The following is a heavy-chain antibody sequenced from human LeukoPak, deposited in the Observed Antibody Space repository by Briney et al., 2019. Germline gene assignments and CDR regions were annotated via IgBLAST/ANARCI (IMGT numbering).Heavy chain of an antibody. V-gene: IGHV3-21*01. D-gene: IGHD6-13*01. CDR1: GFTFSSYS. CDR2: ISSSSSYI. CDR3: ARDRAAAGDY. J-gene: IGHJ4*02. Sequence: GGSLRLSCAASGFTFSSYSMNWVRQAPGKGLEWVSSISSSSSYIYYADSVKGRFTISRDNAKNSLYLQMNSLRAEDTAAYYCARDRAAAGDYWGQGTLVTVSS.